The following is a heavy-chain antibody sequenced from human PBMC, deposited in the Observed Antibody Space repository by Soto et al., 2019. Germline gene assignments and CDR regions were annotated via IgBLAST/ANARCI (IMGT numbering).Heavy chain of an antibody. CDR1: GGTFSSYA. D-gene: IGHD6-13*01. CDR3: ARSPDPIAAADIYYYYGMDV. Sequence: RASVKVSCKASGGTFSSYAISWVRQAPGQGLEWMGGIIPIFGTANYAQKFQGRVTITADKSTSTAYMELSSLRSEDTAVYYCARSPDPIAAADIYYYYGMDVWGQGTTVTVSS. J-gene: IGHJ6*02. CDR2: IIPIFGTA. V-gene: IGHV1-69*06.